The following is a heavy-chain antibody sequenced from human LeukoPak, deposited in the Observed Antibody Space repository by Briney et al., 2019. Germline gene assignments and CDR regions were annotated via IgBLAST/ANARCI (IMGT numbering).Heavy chain of an antibody. Sequence: SETLSLTCTISGGSISSYYWSWIRQPPGKGLEWIGYISYTGSTTSYNPSLKSRVTISVDTSKNQFSLKLSSVTAADTAVYYCARGSPRRLGKWYFDLWGRGTLVTVSS. CDR3: ARGSPRRLGKWYFDL. J-gene: IGHJ2*01. V-gene: IGHV4-59*12. CDR2: ISYTGSTT. CDR1: GGSISSYY. D-gene: IGHD7-27*01.